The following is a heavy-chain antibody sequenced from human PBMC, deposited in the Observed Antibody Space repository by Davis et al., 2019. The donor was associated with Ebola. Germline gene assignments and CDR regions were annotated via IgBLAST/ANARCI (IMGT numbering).Heavy chain of an antibody. V-gene: IGHV4-59*04. CDR1: GGSISSYY. CDR3: ARHPFRTVFDY. J-gene: IGHJ4*02. D-gene: IGHD2-8*02. Sequence: MPSETLSLTCTVSGGSISSYYWSWIRQPPGKGLEWIGSIHHSGSTYYNASLKSRVTISADTSKIQFSLKLSSVTAADTAVYYCARHPFRTVFDYWGQGTLVTVSS. CDR2: IHHSGST.